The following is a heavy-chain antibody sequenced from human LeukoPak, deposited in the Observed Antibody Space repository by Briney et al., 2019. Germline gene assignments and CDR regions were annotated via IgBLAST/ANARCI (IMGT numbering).Heavy chain of an antibody. CDR1: GGSFSGYY. Sequence: TSETLSLTCAVYGGSFSGYYWSWIRQPPGKGLEWIGEINHSGSTNYNPSLKSRVTISVDTSKNQFSLKLSSVTAADTAVYYCARGLGGSYYTPDAFDIWGQGTMVTVSS. V-gene: IGHV4-34*01. CDR3: ARGLGGSYYTPDAFDI. D-gene: IGHD1-26*01. CDR2: INHSGST. J-gene: IGHJ3*02.